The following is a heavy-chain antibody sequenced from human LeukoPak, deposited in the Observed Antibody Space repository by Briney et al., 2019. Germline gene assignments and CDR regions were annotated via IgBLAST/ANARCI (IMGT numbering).Heavy chain of an antibody. CDR3: ARWETYSSSWYHSSYWYFDL. J-gene: IGHJ2*01. V-gene: IGHV3-21*01. D-gene: IGHD6-13*01. Sequence: PGGSLRLSCAASEFTFSSYTMNWVRQAPGKGLEWVSSISSNNDYIYYADSVKGRFTISRDNAKNSLYLQMNSLRAEDTAVYYCARWETYSSSWYHSSYWYFDLWGRGTLVTVSS. CDR2: ISSNNDYI. CDR1: EFTFSSYT.